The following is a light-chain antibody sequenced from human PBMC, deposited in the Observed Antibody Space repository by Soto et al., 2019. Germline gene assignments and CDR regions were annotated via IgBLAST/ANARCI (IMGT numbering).Light chain of an antibody. CDR2: GSF. J-gene: IGKJ4*01. CDR3: QQYGSSLGVT. Sequence: EIVMTQSPVTLSASPGESATLSCRASQSVDNNVAWYQQKPGQAPRLLIVGSFARATGIPARFSGSGSGSEFTLTISGLQSEDFAVYYCQQYGSSLGVTFGGGTKVEIK. CDR1: QSVDNN. V-gene: IGKV3-15*01.